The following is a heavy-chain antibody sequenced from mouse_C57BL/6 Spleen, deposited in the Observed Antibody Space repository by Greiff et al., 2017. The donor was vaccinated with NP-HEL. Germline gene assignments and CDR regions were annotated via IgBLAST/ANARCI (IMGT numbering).Heavy chain of an antibody. D-gene: IGHD1-1*01. CDR3: ARAHYGSSYDD. CDR1: GYAFSSSW. Sequence: VQLQQSGPELVKPGASVKISCKASGYAFSSSWMNWVKQRPGKGLEWIGRIYPGDGDTNYTGKFKGKATLTADQSSSTAYMQLSSLTSEDAAVCYCARAHYGSSYDDWGQGTTLTVSS. CDR2: IYPGDGDT. J-gene: IGHJ2*01. V-gene: IGHV1-82*01.